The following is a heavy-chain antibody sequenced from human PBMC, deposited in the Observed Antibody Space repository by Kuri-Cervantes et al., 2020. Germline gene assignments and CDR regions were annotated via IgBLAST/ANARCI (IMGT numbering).Heavy chain of an antibody. Sequence: ASVKASCKASGGTFSSYAISWVRQAPGQGLEWMGIINPSGGSTSYAQKFQGRVTMTRDTSTSTVYMELSSLRSEDTAVYYCARDSPPTYSSGWYGFDYWGQGTLVTVSS. J-gene: IGHJ4*02. V-gene: IGHV1-46*01. CDR3: ARDSPPTYSSGWYGFDY. D-gene: IGHD6-19*01. CDR1: GGTFSSYA. CDR2: INPSGGST.